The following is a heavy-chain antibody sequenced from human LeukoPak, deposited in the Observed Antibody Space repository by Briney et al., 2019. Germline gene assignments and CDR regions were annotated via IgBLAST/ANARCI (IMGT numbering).Heavy chain of an antibody. V-gene: IGHV1-2*06. D-gene: IGHD2-21*01. Sequence: ASVKVSCTASGYTFTGYYIHWVRQAPGQGPEWMGRINPNNGATNYAQKFQGRVTVTRDTSISIVYMELRRLRSDDTAVYYCARDLKYQLLLGWFDPWGQGSLVTVSS. CDR1: GYTFTGYY. CDR3: ARDLKYQLLLGWFDP. CDR2: INPNNGAT. J-gene: IGHJ5*02.